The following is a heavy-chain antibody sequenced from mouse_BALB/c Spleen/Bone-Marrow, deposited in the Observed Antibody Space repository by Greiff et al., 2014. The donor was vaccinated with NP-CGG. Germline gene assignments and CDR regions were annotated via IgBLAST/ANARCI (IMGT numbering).Heavy chain of an antibody. CDR2: IYPGDGDT. CDR1: GYAFSTYW. J-gene: IGHJ2*01. Sequence: VKLMESGAELVRHGSSVKISCKASGYAFSTYWMHWVKQRPGQGLEWIGQIYPGDGDTNFNGKFKSKATLNADKSSSTAYMQLSSLTSEDSAVFFWARGDNYYSTREDFDYWGQGTTLTVSS. CDR3: ARGDNYYSTREDFDY. D-gene: IGHD1-1*01. V-gene: IGHV1-80*01.